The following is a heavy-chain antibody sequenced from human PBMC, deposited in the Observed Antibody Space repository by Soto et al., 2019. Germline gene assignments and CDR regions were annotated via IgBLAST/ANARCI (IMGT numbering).Heavy chain of an antibody. CDR3: ARRVNGYFDY. CDR2: ILSNYNT. CDR1: GFRFRDYT. Sequence: PGGSLRLSYAASGFRFRDYTMSWVLQAPGKVLESISVILSNYNTYYTDSVRGRFTISRDSSKNMLYLEMNSLRAEDTAVYYCARRVNGYFDYWGQGALVTVSS. J-gene: IGHJ4*02. V-gene: IGHV3-23*05. D-gene: IGHD2-8*01.